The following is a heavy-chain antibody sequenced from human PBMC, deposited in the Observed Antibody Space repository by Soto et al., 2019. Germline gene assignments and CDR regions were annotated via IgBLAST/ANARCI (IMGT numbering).Heavy chain of an antibody. J-gene: IGHJ4*02. Sequence: HVQLQQWGEGLLKASETLSLTCVVSGGAFSGYFWTLIRQSPGRGLVWIGEISHSGSRTYNPAFQSRVIISVDSSKNHVSRKLSSVTAADSATYFCARGLAYDRPITVAEPFDSWGQGTLVTVSS. CDR3: ARGLAYDRPITVAEPFDS. V-gene: IGHV4-34*02. D-gene: IGHD6-19*01. CDR2: ISHSGSR. CDR1: GGAFSGYF.